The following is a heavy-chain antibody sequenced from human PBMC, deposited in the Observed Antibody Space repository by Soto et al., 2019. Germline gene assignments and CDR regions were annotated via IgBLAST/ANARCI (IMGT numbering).Heavy chain of an antibody. Sequence: ASVKVSCKASGYTFTSYDINWVRQATGQGLEWMGWMNPNSGNTGYAQKLQGRVTMTTNTSISTAYMELRSLRSDDTAVYYCARDPPPPDYWGQGTLVTVSS. V-gene: IGHV1-8*01. CDR2: MNPNSGNT. CDR3: ARDPPPPDY. J-gene: IGHJ4*02. CDR1: GYTFTSYD.